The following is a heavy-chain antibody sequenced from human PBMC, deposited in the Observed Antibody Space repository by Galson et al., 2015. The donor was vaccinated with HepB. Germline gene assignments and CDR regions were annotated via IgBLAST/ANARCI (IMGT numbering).Heavy chain of an antibody. D-gene: IGHD3-22*01. CDR2: IIPIFGTA. Sequence: SVKVSCKASGGTFRSFAISWVRQAPGQGLEWMGGIIPIFGTANYAQKFQGRVTITADESTSTAYMELSSLRSEDTAVYYCARDQRDFYDSSGYYHYFDYWGQGTRVTVSS. V-gene: IGHV1-69*13. CDR3: ARDQRDFYDSSGYYHYFDY. CDR1: GGTFRSFA. J-gene: IGHJ4*02.